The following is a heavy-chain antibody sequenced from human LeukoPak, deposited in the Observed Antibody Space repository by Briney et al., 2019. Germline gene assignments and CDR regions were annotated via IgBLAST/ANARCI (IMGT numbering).Heavy chain of an antibody. V-gene: IGHV4-34*01. CDR2: IYYSGTT. J-gene: IGHJ4*02. Sequence: SETLSLTCAVYGGSFSGYYWGWIRQPPGKGLEWIGLIYYSGTTYHNPSLKSRVSLSADTSKNQFSLKLSSVTAADTAVYYCAGGRSSVLDYWGQGTLVTVSS. CDR1: GGSFSGYY. CDR3: AGGRSSVLDY. D-gene: IGHD6-19*01.